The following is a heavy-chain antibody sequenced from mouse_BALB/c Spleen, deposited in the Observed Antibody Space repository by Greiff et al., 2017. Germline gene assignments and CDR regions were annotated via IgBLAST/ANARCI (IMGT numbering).Heavy chain of an antibody. D-gene: IGHD2-1*01. V-gene: IGHV5-17*02. CDR2: ISSGSSTI. J-gene: IGHJ2*01. CDR1: GFTFSSSG. Sequence: DVMLVESGGGLVQPGGSRKLSCAASGFTFSSSGMHWVRQAPEKGLEWVAYISSGSSTIYYADTVKGRFTISRDNPKNTLFLQMTSLRSEDTAMYYCAREGVYYGNYFDYWGQGTTLTVSS. CDR3: AREGVYYGNYFDY.